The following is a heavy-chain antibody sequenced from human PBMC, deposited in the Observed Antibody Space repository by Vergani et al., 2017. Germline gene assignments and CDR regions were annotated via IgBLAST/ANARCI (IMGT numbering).Heavy chain of an antibody. CDR2: LSASDRRT. V-gene: IGHV3-23*01. CDR1: GFTFIMHA. CDR3: AKVGRSEVAGTFGAFDI. Sequence: EVQLLESGGDLVQPGGSLRLSCAASGFTFIMHAMSWVRQAPGKVLELVSTLSASDRRTHYADSVKGRFTISRDNSKNTLFLNMNSLRPEDTAVYYCAKVGRSEVAGTFGAFDIWGQGTMVTVSS. J-gene: IGHJ3*02. D-gene: IGHD6-19*01.